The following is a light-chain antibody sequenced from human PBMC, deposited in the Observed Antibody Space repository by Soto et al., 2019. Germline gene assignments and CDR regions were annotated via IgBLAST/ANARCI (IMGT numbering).Light chain of an antibody. CDR3: AAWDDSLSGLYV. CDR2: SNN. J-gene: IGLJ1*01. V-gene: IGLV1-47*02. CDR1: SSNIGSNY. Sequence: QSVLTQPPSASGTPGQRVTISCSGSSSNIGSNYVYWYQQLPGTAPKLLIYSNNQRPSGVPDRFSGSKSGPSASLAISGLRSEDEAHYYCAAWDDSLSGLYVFGTGTKVTVL.